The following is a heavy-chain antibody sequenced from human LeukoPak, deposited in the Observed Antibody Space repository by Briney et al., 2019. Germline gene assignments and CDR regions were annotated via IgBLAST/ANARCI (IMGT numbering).Heavy chain of an antibody. CDR1: GYTFTSDG. CDR3: ARGELYYDILTGHLMDV. Sequence: GSVRVSCKASGYTFTSDGISWVRRGPGGGLEWRGGIRAYNGNTNYAQKFQGRVTMTRDTSISTAYMELSRLRSDDTAVYYCARGELYYDILTGHLMDVWGKGTTVTVSS. D-gene: IGHD3-9*01. J-gene: IGHJ6*03. V-gene: IGHV1-18*01. CDR2: IRAYNGNT.